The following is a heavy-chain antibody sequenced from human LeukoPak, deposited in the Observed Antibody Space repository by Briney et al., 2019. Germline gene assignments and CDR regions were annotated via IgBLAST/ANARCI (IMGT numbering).Heavy chain of an antibody. Sequence: GGSLRLSCAASGFTFDDYAMHWVRQAPGKGLEWVSLISGDGGSTYYADSVKGRFTISRDNSKNSLHLQMNSLRTEDTALYYCAKAGSVQLWLLQSGYYYGMDVWGQGTTVTVSS. J-gene: IGHJ6*02. CDR3: AKAGSVQLWLLQSGYYYGMDV. CDR1: GFTFDDYA. CDR2: ISGDGGST. D-gene: IGHD5-18*01. V-gene: IGHV3-43*02.